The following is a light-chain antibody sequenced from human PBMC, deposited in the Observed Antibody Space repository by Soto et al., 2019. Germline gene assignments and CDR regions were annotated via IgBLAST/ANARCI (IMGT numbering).Light chain of an antibody. V-gene: IGKV1-39*01. CDR3: QQSYSTRWT. CDR2: AAS. Sequence: DSVTITCRASQNISTSLAWYQHKPGKAPKLLIYAASSLQSGVPSRFSGSGSGTDFTLTISSLQPEDFATYYCQQSYSTRWTFGQGTKVDIK. CDR1: QNISTS. J-gene: IGKJ1*01.